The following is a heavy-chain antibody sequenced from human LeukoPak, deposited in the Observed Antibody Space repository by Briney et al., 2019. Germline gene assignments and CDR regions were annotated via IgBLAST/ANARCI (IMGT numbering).Heavy chain of an antibody. CDR3: AREGRYCSGGSCYSYWFDP. CDR2: INPNSGGT. D-gene: IGHD2-15*01. CDR1: GYTFTGYY. J-gene: IGHJ5*02. V-gene: IGHV1-2*06. Sequence: ASVKVSCKASGYTFTGYYMHWVRQAPGQGLEWMGRINPNSGGTNHAQKFQGRVTMTRDTSISTAYMELSRLRSDDTAVYYCAREGRYCSGGSCYSYWFDPWGQGTLVTVSS.